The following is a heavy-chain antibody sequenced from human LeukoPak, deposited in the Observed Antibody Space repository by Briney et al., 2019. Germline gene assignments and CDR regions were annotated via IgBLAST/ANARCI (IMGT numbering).Heavy chain of an antibody. J-gene: IGHJ5*02. CDR2: IYYSGST. V-gene: IGHV4-39*07. Sequence: SETLSLTCTVSGGSISSSSYYWGWIRQPPGKGLGWIGRIYYSGSTYYNPSRKSRVTISVDTSKNQFSLKLSSVTAADTAVYYCVRLRWYDDPLGWFDPWGQGTLVTVSS. CDR3: VRLRWYDDPLGWFDP. D-gene: IGHD4-23*01. CDR1: GGSISSSSYY.